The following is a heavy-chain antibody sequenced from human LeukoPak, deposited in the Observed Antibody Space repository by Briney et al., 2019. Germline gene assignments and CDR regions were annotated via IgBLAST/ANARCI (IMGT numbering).Heavy chain of an antibody. V-gene: IGHV3-9*01. J-gene: IGHJ4*02. CDR2: ISWNSGSI. D-gene: IGHD2-8*01. CDR3: AKDLSGSHDGVFDY. Sequence: PGRSLRLPCAASGFTFDDYAMHWVRQAPGKGLEWVSGISWNSGSIGYADSVKGRFTISRDNAKNSLYLQMNSLRAEDTALYYCAKDLSGSHDGVFDYWGQGTLVTVSS. CDR1: GFTFDDYA.